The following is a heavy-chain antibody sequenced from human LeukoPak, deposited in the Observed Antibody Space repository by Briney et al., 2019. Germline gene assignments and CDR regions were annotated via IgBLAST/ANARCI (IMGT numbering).Heavy chain of an antibody. V-gene: IGHV1-2*02. J-gene: IGHJ2*01. CDR2: INPNSGGT. CDR1: GYTFTGYY. CDR3: ARDKHYYYGSGSPVGLFDL. Sequence: GASVKVSCKASGYTFTGYYMHWVRQAPGQGLEWMGWINPNSGGTNYAQKFQGRVTMTRDTSISTAYMELSRLRSDDTAVFYCARDKHYYYGSGSPVGLFDLWGRGTLVTVSS. D-gene: IGHD3-10*01.